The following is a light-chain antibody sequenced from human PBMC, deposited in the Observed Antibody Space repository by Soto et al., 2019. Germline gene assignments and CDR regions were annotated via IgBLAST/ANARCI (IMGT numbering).Light chain of an antibody. Sequence: DIQMTQSPSILSASVGDRVTITCRASQSIRSWLAWYQQKPGKAPKLLIYDAYSWESGVSSRFGGRRSGMEFTLTSAGLQPEDFSTYDCQQYDSYFPITFGRGTK. CDR2: DAY. V-gene: IGKV1-5*01. CDR3: QQYDSYFPIT. CDR1: QSIRSW. J-gene: IGKJ4*01.